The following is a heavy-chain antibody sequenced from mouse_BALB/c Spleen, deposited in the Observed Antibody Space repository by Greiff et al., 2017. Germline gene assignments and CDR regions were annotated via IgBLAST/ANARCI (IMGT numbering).Heavy chain of an antibody. CDR1: GYSITSGYY. CDR2: ISYDGSN. J-gene: IGHJ2*01. V-gene: IGHV3-6*02. D-gene: IGHD1-1*01. Sequence: ESGPGLVKPSQSLSLTCSVTGYSITSGYYWNWIRQFPGNKLEWMGYISYDGSNNYNPSLKNRISITRDTSKNQFFLKLNSVTTEDTATYYCAKYYYGIDYWGQGTTLTVS. CDR3: AKYYYGIDY.